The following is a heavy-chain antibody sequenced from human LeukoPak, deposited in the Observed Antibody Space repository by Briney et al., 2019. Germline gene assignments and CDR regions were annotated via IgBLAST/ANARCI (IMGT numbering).Heavy chain of an antibody. CDR2: IYYTGNT. V-gene: IGHV4-39*01. CDR1: GGSISSSSYY. J-gene: IGHJ4*02. CDR3: SSSSSGYYNY. D-gene: IGHD3-22*01. Sequence: SETLSLTCTVSGGSISSSSYYWGGLRQPPGKGLEWMVSIYYTGNTYYNPSLKSRVTISVDTSKDQFSLKLSSVTAADTAVYYCSSSSSGYYNYWGQGTLVTVSS.